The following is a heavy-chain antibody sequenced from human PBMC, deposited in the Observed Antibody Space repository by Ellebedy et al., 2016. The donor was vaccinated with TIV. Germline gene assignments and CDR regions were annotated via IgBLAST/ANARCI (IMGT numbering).Heavy chain of an antibody. CDR1: GFTFSSYS. Sequence: GGSLRLXXAASGFTFSSYSMNWVRQAPGKGLEWVSYISSSSSTIYYADSVKGRFTISRDNAKNSLYLQMNSLRAEDTAVYYCARDSLLRYFDWSSPGYFDYWGQGTLVTVSS. CDR2: ISSSSSTI. V-gene: IGHV3-48*04. D-gene: IGHD3-9*01. CDR3: ARDSLLRYFDWSSPGYFDY. J-gene: IGHJ4*02.